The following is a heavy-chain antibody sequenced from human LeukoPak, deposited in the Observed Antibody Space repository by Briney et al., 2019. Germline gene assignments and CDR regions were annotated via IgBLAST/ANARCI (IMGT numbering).Heavy chain of an antibody. CDR3: ARDRSGYGLFDY. CDR1: GGSISSGSYY. CDR2: IYYSGST. J-gene: IGHJ4*02. D-gene: IGHD2-2*03. V-gene: IGHV4-61*10. Sequence: PSETLSLTCTVSGGSISSGSYYWSWIRQPAGKGLEWIGYIYYSGSTNYNPSLKSRVTISVDTSKNQFSLKLSSVTAADTAVYYCARDRSGYGLFDYWGQGTLVTVSS.